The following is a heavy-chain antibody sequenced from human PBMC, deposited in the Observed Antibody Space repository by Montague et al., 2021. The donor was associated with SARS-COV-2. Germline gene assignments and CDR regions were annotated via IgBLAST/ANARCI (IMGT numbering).Heavy chain of an antibody. Sequence: SETLSLTCNVSGVSITSNYWTWVRQSAGKGPEFIGRMFPSGTTTYSPSLKSRLTMSLDRSKNQFSLRLTSVTAADTAVYFCARDSYSSAAGIQAWGQGILVAVSS. D-gene: IGHD6-13*01. J-gene: IGHJ5*02. CDR3: ARDSYSSAAGIQA. CDR1: GVSITSNY. CDR2: MFPSGTT. V-gene: IGHV4-4*07.